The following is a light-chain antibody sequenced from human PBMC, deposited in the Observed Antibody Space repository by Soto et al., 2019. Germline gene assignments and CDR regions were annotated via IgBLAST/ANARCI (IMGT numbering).Light chain of an antibody. CDR2: DVT. Sequence: QSALTQPRSVSGSPGQAVTISCTGTSSDVGGSNYVSWYQQHPGKAPKLVIYDVTRRPSGVPDRFSGSKPGNTASLTISGLQAEDEADYYCCSYAGSSLWVFGGGTKLTVL. J-gene: IGLJ3*02. CDR3: CSYAGSSLWV. CDR1: SSDVGGSNY. V-gene: IGLV2-11*01.